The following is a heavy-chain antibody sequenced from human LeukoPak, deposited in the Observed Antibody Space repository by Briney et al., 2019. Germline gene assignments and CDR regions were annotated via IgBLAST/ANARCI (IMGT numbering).Heavy chain of an antibody. CDR2: LNPNSGNT. V-gene: IGHV1-8*01. CDR3: ARGQGSHGQQLGDY. D-gene: IGHD6-13*01. CDR1: GYTFTNYD. Sequence: ASVKVSCKASGYTFTNYDINWVRQAPGQGLEWMGWLNPNSGNTGYAQKFQGRVTMTRNISVNTAYMELTSLRSDDTAAYYCARGQGSHGQQLGDYWGQGTLVTVSS. J-gene: IGHJ4*02.